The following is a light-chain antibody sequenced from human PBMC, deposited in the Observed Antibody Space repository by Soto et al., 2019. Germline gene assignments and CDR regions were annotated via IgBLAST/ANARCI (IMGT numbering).Light chain of an antibody. CDR3: QQRSNWPPWT. CDR1: QSVSSH. CDR2: DAS. V-gene: IGKV3-11*01. J-gene: IGKJ1*01. Sequence: ETVLAQSPATLSLSPGERATLSCRASQSVSSHLAWYQHKPGQAPRLLIYDASNRAPGIPARFSGSGSGTYFTLTISSLEPEDFAVYYCQQRSNWPPWTFGQGTKVEIK.